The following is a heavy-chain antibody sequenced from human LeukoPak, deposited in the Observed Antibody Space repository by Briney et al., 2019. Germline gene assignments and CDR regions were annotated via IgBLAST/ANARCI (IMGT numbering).Heavy chain of an antibody. Sequence: GGALTLSCAAFGCSFSKCWLSWVGQAPGKGLEWVASINQDGSEKYYVDSVKSRLAISRDSAKNSLYLQMNSLRAEDTAVYYCARLLSSSASCYDFWGQGTLVTASS. J-gene: IGHJ4*02. V-gene: IGHV3-7*04. CDR2: INQDGSEK. CDR3: ARLLSSSASCYDF. CDR1: GCSFSKCW. D-gene: IGHD2-2*01.